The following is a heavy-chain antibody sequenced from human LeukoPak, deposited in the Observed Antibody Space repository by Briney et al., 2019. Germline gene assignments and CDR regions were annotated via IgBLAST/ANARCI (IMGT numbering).Heavy chain of an antibody. V-gene: IGHV3-48*03. CDR3: ARDGYYYYMDV. CDR2: ISSSGSTT. Sequence: GGSLRLSCAASGFTFSSYEMNWVRQAPGKGLEWVSYISSSGSTTYYADSVKGRFTISRDNAKNSLYLQMNSLRAGDTAVYYCARDGYYYYMDVWGKGTTVTVSS. J-gene: IGHJ6*03. CDR1: GFTFSSYE.